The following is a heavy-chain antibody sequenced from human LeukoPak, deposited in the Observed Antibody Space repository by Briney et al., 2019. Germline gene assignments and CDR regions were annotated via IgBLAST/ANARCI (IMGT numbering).Heavy chain of an antibody. D-gene: IGHD2-2*01. CDR2: MNPNSGNT. V-gene: IGHV1-8*03. CDR1: GYTFTSYD. CDR3: ARVPSRARYCSSTSCSYYFDY. Sequence: ASVKVSCKASGYTFTSYDINWVRQTTGQGLEWMGWMNPNSGNTGYAQKFQGRVTITRNTSISTAYMELSSLRSEDTAVYYCARVPSRARYCSSTSCSYYFDYWGQGTLVTVSS. J-gene: IGHJ4*02.